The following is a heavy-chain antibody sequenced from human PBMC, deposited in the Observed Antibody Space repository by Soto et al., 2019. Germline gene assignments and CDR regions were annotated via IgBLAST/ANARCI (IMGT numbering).Heavy chain of an antibody. V-gene: IGHV3-33*01. Sequence: GGSLRLSCAASGFTFSNYGMHWVRQAPGKGLEWVAIIWYDGSKTYYADSVKGRFTVSRDDSKNTLYLQMNSLRAEDTAVYYCARETYYDSSGRFDYWGQGTLVTVSS. CDR3: ARETYYDSSGRFDY. D-gene: IGHD3-22*01. J-gene: IGHJ4*02. CDR2: IWYDGSKT. CDR1: GFTFSNYG.